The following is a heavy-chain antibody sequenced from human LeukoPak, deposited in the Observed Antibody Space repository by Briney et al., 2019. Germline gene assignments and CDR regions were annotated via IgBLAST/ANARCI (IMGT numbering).Heavy chain of an antibody. CDR1: GASFSSTTYY. D-gene: IGHD1-26*01. J-gene: IGHJ5*02. Sequence: PSETLSLTCTVSGASFSSTTYYWSWIRQSAGKGLEWIGRISTSGITNYNPSLKSRVTILVDTSKNQFSLKLNSVTAADTAVYYCARVPVNIWENWFDPWGQGTLVTVSS. V-gene: IGHV4-61*02. CDR2: ISTSGIT. CDR3: ARVPVNIWENWFDP.